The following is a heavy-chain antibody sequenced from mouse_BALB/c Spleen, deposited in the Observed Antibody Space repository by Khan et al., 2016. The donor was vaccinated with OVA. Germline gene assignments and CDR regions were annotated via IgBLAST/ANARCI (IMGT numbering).Heavy chain of an antibody. CDR2: INTHSGVP. J-gene: IGHJ4*01. CDR3: ARGGAAYYRNDGGAMEY. CDR1: GYTFTTAG. V-gene: IGHV9-4*02. D-gene: IGHD2-14*01. Sequence: QVQLQQSGPELKKPGETVRISCKASGYTFTTAGMQWVQKMPGKGLKWIGWINTHSGVPKYAEDFKGRFAFSLETSASTAYLQITHLKNEDTATYFCARGGAAYYRNDGGAMEYWGQGTSVTVSS.